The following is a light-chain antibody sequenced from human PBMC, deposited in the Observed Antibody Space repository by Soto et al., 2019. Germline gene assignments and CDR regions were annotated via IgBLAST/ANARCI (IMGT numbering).Light chain of an antibody. CDR1: QSVSSN. Sequence: EIVLTQSPATLSLSPGERATISCRASQSVSSNLAWYQQKPGQAPRLLIYDASNRATGIPARFSGSGSGTDFTLTISSLEPEDFAVYYCQQRSSWWTVGQGTKVDIK. CDR2: DAS. CDR3: QQRSSWWT. V-gene: IGKV3-11*01. J-gene: IGKJ1*01.